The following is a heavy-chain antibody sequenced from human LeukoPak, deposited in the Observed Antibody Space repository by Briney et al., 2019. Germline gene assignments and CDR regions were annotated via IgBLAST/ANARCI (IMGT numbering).Heavy chain of an antibody. V-gene: IGHV1-46*01. J-gene: IGHJ4*02. CDR3: ARDHEYSSSWYRGGGYFDY. Sequence: ASVKVSCKVSGYTLTELSMHWVRQAPGQGLEWMGIINPSGGSTSYAQKFQGRVTMTRDTSTSTVYMELSSLRSEDTAVYYCARDHEYSSSWYRGGGYFDYWGQGTLVTVSS. CDR1: GYTLTELS. CDR2: INPSGGST. D-gene: IGHD6-13*01.